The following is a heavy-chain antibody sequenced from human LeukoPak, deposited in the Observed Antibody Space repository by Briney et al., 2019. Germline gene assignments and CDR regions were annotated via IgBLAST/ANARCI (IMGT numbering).Heavy chain of an antibody. V-gene: IGHV3-23*01. J-gene: IGHJ4*02. CDR1: GFTFNNFA. CDR3: AKRPKYANSRIDF. Sequence: GGSLRLSCAASGFTFNNFAMSWVRQAPGKGLDWVSGLSGSGSSTFYADSVKGRFIISRDNSNSTLYLQMNSLRAEDTAVYYCAKRPKYANSRIDFWGQGPLVTVPS. CDR2: LSGSGSST. D-gene: IGHD2-2*01.